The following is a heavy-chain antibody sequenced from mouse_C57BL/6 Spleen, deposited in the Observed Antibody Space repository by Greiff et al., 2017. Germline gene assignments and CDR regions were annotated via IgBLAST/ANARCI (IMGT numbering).Heavy chain of an antibody. CDR3: ASGGLLRGSSSWYFDV. Sequence: EVQLQQSGPELVKPGASVTISCKASGYTFTDYYMNWVKQSHGKSLEWIGDINRNNGGNSYNQKLKGQATLTVDKSSSTAYMELLSLTSEDSAAYYCASGGLLRGSSSWYFDVWGTGTTVTVSS. CDR1: GYTFTDYY. CDR2: INRNNGGN. D-gene: IGHD1-1*01. V-gene: IGHV1-26*01. J-gene: IGHJ1*03.